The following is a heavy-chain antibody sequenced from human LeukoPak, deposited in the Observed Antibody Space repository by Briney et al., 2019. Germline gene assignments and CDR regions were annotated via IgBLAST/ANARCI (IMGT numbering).Heavy chain of an antibody. CDR1: GLTFSSYA. D-gene: IGHD6-19*01. Sequence: PGGSLRLSRAASGLTFSSYAMSWVRQAPGKGLEWVAVMWNDGITGKYADSVRGRFSVSRDNSKKTVYLQMDSLRVDDTSVYYCARDGSGWSSDYWGQGTLVTVSS. CDR3: ARDGSGWSSDY. J-gene: IGHJ4*02. V-gene: IGHV3-33*08. CDR2: MWNDGITG.